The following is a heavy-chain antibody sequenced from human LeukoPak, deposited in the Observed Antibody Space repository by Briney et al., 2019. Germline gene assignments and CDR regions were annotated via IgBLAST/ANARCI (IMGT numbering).Heavy chain of an antibody. CDR2: IYTSGST. V-gene: IGHV4-4*07. D-gene: IGHD1-26*01. CDR1: GGSISSYY. CDR3: ASHFMVEDGIVRPH. J-gene: IGHJ4*02. Sequence: PSETLSLTCTVSGGSISSYYWSWIRQPAGKGLEWIGRIYTSGSTNYNPSLKSRVTMSVDTSKNQFSLKLSSVTAADTAMYYCASHFMVEDGIVRPHWGQGTLVTVSS.